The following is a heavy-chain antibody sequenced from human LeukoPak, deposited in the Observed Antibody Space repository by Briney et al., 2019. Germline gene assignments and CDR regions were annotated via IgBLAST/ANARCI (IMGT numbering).Heavy chain of an antibody. Sequence: SVKVSCKASGGTFSSYAISWVRQAPGQGLEWMERIIPILGIANYAQKFQGRVTITADKSTSTAYMELSSLRSEDTAVYYCATTLIRSNHAFDIWGQGTMVTVSS. J-gene: IGHJ3*02. CDR3: ATTLIRSNHAFDI. CDR2: IIPILGIA. V-gene: IGHV1-69*04. D-gene: IGHD3-3*01. CDR1: GGTFSSYA.